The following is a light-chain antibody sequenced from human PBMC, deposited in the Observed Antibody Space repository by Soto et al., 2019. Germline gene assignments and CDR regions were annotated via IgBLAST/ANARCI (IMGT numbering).Light chain of an antibody. CDR2: GAT. V-gene: IGKV3-15*01. J-gene: IGKJ1*01. CDR1: QSISSY. Sequence: EIVMTQSPATLSVSPGERATLSCRANQSISSYLAWYQQKPGQAPRLLIYGATSRATGIPARFSGSGSGTEFTLTISSLQSEDFAVYYCQQYKNWPLTFGLGTNVEIK. CDR3: QQYKNWPLT.